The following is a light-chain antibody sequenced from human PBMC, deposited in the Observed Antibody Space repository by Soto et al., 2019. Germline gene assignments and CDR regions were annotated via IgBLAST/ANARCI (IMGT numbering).Light chain of an antibody. CDR3: LQDYGDLWT. CDR1: RDVGSD. V-gene: IGKV1-6*01. Sequence: QMTQSPSSLSASVGEKIIITCRASRDVGSDVSWYQQKPGQAPKLLIYAASNLYTGVPSRFSGSRSGTAFSLTISSLQPEDFASYYCLQDYGDLWTFGQGTKVEIE. CDR2: AAS. J-gene: IGKJ1*01.